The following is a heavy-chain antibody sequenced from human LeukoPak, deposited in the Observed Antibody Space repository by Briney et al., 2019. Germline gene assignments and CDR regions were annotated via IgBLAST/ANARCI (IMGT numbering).Heavy chain of an antibody. CDR1: GFTFRDSA. CDR3: VLGHYGGLFDN. CDR2: VSNDETNK. Sequence: GGSLRLSCAASGFTFRDSAMTWVRQAPGKGLEWVAVVSNDETNKDYGNSVKGRFTIARDNSKNTLYLQMNSLRVEDTAVYYCVLGHYGGLFDNWGQGALVTVSS. J-gene: IGHJ4*02. D-gene: IGHD4-23*01. V-gene: IGHV3-30*04.